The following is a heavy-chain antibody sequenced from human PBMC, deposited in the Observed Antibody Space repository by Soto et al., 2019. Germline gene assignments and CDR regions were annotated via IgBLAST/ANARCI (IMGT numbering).Heavy chain of an antibody. CDR1: GYTFTSYY. D-gene: IGHD2-15*01. CDR2: INPSGGST. CDR3: GAIKGQGGRFYLGMQV. J-gene: IGHJ6*01. V-gene: IGHV1-46*01. Sequence: QVQLVQSGAEVKKPGASVKVSCKASGYTFTSYYMHWVRQAPGQGLEWMGIINPSGGSTSYAQKFQTRVPRNRQTSTSTPYPELRRLRWEHSAVYYCGAIKGQGGRFYLGMQVWRQG.